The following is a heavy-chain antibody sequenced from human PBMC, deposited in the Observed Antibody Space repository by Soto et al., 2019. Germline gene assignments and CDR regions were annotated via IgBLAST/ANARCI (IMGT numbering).Heavy chain of an antibody. CDR1: GFTVSSNY. V-gene: IGHV3-66*01. D-gene: IGHD3-10*01. CDR3: ARARITMVRGAINNWFDP. CDR2: IYSGGST. Sequence: EVQLVESGGGLVQPGGSLRLSCAASGFTVSSNYMSWVRQAPGKGLEWVSVIYSGGSTYYADSVKGRFTISRDNSKNTLYLQMNSLRAEDTAVYFCARARITMVRGAINNWFDPWGQGTLVTVSS. J-gene: IGHJ5*02.